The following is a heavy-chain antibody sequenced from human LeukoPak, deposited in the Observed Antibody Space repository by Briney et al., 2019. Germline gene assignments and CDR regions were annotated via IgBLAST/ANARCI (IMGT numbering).Heavy chain of an antibody. CDR1: GGSISSSSYY. CDR2: IFTSGTT. J-gene: IGHJ3*02. CDR3: ARGDFSSGPSRDAFDI. D-gene: IGHD3-3*01. Sequence: SETLSLTCTVSGGSISSSSYYWGWIRQPPGKGLEWVGRIFTSGTTNYNPSLKSRVTISVDTSKNQFSLKVSSVTAADTAVYYCARGDFSSGPSRDAFDIWGQGTMVTVSS. V-gene: IGHV4-61*02.